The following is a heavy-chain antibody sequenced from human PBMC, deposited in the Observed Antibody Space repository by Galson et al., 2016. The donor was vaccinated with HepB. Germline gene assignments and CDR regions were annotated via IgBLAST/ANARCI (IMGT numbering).Heavy chain of an antibody. Sequence: SLRLSCAASGFTVSNYAMTWVRQAPGKGLEWVSGISGSGGSTYYADSVKGRFTLSRDNTKNSLYLQMNSLRAEGTAVYYCVRGSGYFDYWGQGTLVTVSS. CDR3: VRGSGYFDY. CDR1: GFTVSNYA. D-gene: IGHD2-15*01. J-gene: IGHJ4*02. CDR2: ISGSGGST. V-gene: IGHV3-23*01.